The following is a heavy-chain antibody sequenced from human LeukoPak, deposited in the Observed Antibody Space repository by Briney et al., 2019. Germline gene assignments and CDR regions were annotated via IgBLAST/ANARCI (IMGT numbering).Heavy chain of an antibody. D-gene: IGHD1-1*01. CDR3: ARAHVTTGPDY. J-gene: IGHJ4*02. CDR2: INPNSGGT. V-gene: IGHV1-2*02. CDR1: GYSFTGYY. Sequence: ASVKVSCKASGYSFTGYYMHWVRQAPGQGLEWMGWINPNSGGTNYAQKFQGRVTMTRDTSISTAYMELNRLRSDDTAVYYCARAHVTTGPDYWGQGTLVTVSS.